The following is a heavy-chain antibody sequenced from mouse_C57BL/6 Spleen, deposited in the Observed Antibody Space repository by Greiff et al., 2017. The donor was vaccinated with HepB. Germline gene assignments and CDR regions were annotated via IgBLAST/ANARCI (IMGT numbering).Heavy chain of an antibody. V-gene: IGHV1-55*01. D-gene: IGHD2-5*01. CDR2: IYPGSGST. J-gene: IGHJ2*01. CDR3: ARGGVYSNYVRDY. CDR1: GYTFTSYW. Sequence: QVQLQQPGAELVKPGASVKMSCKASGYTFTSYWITWVKQRPGQGLEWIGDIYPGSGSTNYNEKFKSKATLTVDTSSSTAYMQLSSLTSEDSAVYYCARGGVYSNYVRDYWGQGTTLTVSS.